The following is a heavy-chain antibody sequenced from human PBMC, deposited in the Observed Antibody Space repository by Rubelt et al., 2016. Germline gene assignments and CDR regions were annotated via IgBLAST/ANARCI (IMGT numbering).Heavy chain of an antibody. CDR3: ARGLSSGPLD. Sequence: QLQLQESGPGLVKPSETLSLTCTVSGGSISSGGYSWSWIRQPPGKGLEWIGYIYHSGSTYYNPSLKSRVTISVDTSKNQFSLKLSSVTAADTAVYYCARGLSSGPLDWGQGTLVTVSS. V-gene: IGHV4-30-2*01. CDR2: IYHSGST. CDR1: GGSISSGGYS. J-gene: IGHJ4*02. D-gene: IGHD3-22*01.